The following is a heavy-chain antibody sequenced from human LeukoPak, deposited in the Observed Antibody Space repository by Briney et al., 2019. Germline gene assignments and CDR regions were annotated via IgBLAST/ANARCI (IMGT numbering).Heavy chain of an antibody. CDR1: GGSISSGSYY. J-gene: IGHJ6*03. D-gene: IGHD2-2*01. CDR2: IYYSGST. Sequence: SETLSLTCTVSGGSISSGSYYWSWIRQPPGKGLEWIGTIYYSGSTYYNPSLKSRLTISVDTSKNQFSLKLSSVTAADTAVYYCARLVCSSATCYQPYFYYMDVWGKGTTVTISS. CDR3: ARLVCSSATCYQPYFYYMDV. V-gene: IGHV4-39*01.